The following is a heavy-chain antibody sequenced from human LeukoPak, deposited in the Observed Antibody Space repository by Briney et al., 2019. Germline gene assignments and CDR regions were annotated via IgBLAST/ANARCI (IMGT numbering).Heavy chain of an antibody. CDR3: ARVRCSGGGCFYNFDY. V-gene: IGHV3-21*01. J-gene: IGHJ4*02. CDR1: VFTFSTYS. CDR2: LRSSSTYV. Sequence: GGSLRVSCAASVFTFSTYSMNWVRQAPGEGLEWVSSLRSSSTYVYYADSAKGRFTISRDNAKNSLYLQMNSLRAEDTAVYYCARVRCSGGGCFYNFDYWGQGSLVTVSS. D-gene: IGHD2-15*01.